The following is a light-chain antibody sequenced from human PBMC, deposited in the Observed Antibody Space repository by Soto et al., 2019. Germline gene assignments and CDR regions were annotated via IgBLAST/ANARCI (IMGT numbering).Light chain of an antibody. CDR1: QSVGRN. V-gene: IGKV3-15*01. CDR3: QQYNHWPPLT. CDR2: GAS. Sequence: EIVMTQSPATLSVSPGERATLYCRASQSVGRNLARYQQKPGQAPRLLIYGASTRATGIPARFSGSGSGTEFTLTISSLQSEDFAIYSCQQYNHWPPLTFGGGTNVEIK. J-gene: IGKJ4*01.